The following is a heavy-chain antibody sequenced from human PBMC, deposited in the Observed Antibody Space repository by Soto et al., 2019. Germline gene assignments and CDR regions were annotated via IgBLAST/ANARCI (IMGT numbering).Heavy chain of an antibody. V-gene: IGHV1-18*01. D-gene: IGHD4-17*01. Sequence: QVQLVQSGAEVKKPGAPVKVSCKASGYTFTSYGIIWVRQAPGQGLEWMGWISAYNGNPNYAEKLQGRVTMTTDTSASAAYMEPRSLRSDDTAVYDCARSHGDYAGYWGQGTLVIVSS. CDR2: ISAYNGNP. CDR1: GYTFTSYG. CDR3: ARSHGDYAGY. J-gene: IGHJ4*02.